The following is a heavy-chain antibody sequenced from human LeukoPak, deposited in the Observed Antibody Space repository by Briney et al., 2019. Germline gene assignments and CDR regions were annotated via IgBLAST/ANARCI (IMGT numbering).Heavy chain of an antibody. J-gene: IGHJ6*03. CDR2: IYTSGST. D-gene: IGHD2-2*01. CDR3: ARQTYQLLLGYYYYYMDV. Sequence: PSETLSLTCTVSGVSVSNFYWSWVRQPAGKGLEWIGRIYTSGSTNYNPSLKSRVTISVDTSKNQFSLKLSSVTAADTAVYYCARQTYQLLLGYYYYYMDVWGKGTTVIVSS. V-gene: IGHV4-4*07. CDR1: GVSVSNFY.